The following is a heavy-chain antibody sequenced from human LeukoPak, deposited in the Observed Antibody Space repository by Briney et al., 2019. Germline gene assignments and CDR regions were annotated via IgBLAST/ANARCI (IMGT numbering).Heavy chain of an antibody. CDR2: IIPIFGTA. J-gene: IGHJ4*02. CDR3: ARLNLDSGGSWYYFDY. CDR1: GGTFSSYA. D-gene: IGHD2-15*01. Sequence: SVKVSCKASGGTFSSYAISWVRQAPGQGLEWMGRIIPIFGTANYAQKFQGRVTITTDESTSTAYTELSSLSSEDTAVYYCARLNLDSGGSWYYFDYWGQGTLVTVSS. V-gene: IGHV1-69*05.